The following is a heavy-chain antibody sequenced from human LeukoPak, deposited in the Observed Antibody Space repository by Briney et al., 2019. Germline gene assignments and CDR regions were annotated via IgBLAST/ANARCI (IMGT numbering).Heavy chain of an antibody. D-gene: IGHD5-24*01. J-gene: IGHJ4*02. V-gene: IGHV3-7*04. CDR3: ARAEEQRWGYVDY. CDR1: GLTFSNYW. CDR2: IKQDGSEK. Sequence: GGSLRLSCAASGLTFSNYWMDWVRQAPGKGLEWVANIKQDGSEKNYVDSVKGRFTISRDNAKSSLYLQMNSLRDEDAAVYYCARAEEQRWGYVDYWGQGTLVTVSS.